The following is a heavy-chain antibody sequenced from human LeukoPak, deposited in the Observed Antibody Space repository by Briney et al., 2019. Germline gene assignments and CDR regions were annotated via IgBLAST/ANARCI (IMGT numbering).Heavy chain of an antibody. CDR3: AKDPHKPGWNDFDY. CDR1: GFPFSTYA. J-gene: IGHJ4*02. Sequence: GGSLRLSCAASGFPFSTYAMSWVRQAPGKGLEWVSAISGTGRNTYYADSVKGRFTISRDNSKDTLYLQMNRLRAEDTAVYYCAKDPHKPGWNDFDYWGQGTLVTVSS. D-gene: IGHD1-1*01. CDR2: ISGTGRNT. V-gene: IGHV3-23*01.